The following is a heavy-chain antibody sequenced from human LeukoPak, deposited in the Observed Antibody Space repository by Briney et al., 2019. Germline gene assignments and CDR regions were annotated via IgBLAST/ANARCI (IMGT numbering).Heavy chain of an antibody. V-gene: IGHV1-8*01. Sequence: ASVKVSCKASGYTFTSYDINWVRQATGQGLEWMGWMNPNSGNTGYAQKFQGRVTMTRDTSISTAYMELSSLRSEDTAMYYCARRDGYCSSTSCYADYYYGMDVWGQGTTVTVSS. CDR2: MNPNSGNT. J-gene: IGHJ6*02. CDR3: ARRDGYCSSTSCYADYYYGMDV. D-gene: IGHD2-2*01. CDR1: GYTFTSYD.